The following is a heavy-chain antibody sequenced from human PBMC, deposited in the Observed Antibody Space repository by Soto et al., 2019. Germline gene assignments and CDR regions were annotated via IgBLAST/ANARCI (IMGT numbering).Heavy chain of an antibody. CDR1: GFTFSSYW. CDR2: INSDGSST. J-gene: IGHJ6*03. V-gene: IGHV3-74*01. D-gene: IGHD6-13*01. CDR3: ASIGSSSWYYYYYYMDV. Sequence: GGSLRLSCAASGFTFSSYWMHWVRQAPGKGLVWVSRINSDGSSTSYADSVKGRFTISRDNAKNTLYLQMNSLRAEDTAVYYCASIGSSSWYYYYYYMDVWGKGTTVTVSS.